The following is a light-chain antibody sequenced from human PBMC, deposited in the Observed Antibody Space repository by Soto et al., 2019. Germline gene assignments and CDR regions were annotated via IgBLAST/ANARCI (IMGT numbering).Light chain of an antibody. V-gene: IGLV2-14*01. J-gene: IGLJ1*01. CDR1: SRDIGAYNY. Sequence: QSALTQPASVSGSPGQSISISCSGTSRDIGAYNYVSWYLQHPGKAPKLMIYEVVNRPSGASNRFSGSKSGNTASLTISGLQAEDEADYYCCSYADGSIYVFGTGTKVTVL. CDR3: CSYADGSIYV. CDR2: EVV.